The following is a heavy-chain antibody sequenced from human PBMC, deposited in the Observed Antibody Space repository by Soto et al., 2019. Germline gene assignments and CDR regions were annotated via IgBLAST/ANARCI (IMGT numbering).Heavy chain of an antibody. CDR3: EKDGVEDRTEY. Sequence: WLCXRLSCSASVFSFISYSMSLVRQAPGKGLEWVSAISGSGGSTYYADSVKGRLTISRDNSKNTMYMQMNSLRAEDTAVYYCEKDGVEDRTEYWGQGTLV. V-gene: IGHV3-23*01. J-gene: IGHJ4*02. D-gene: IGHD3-3*01. CDR2: ISGSGGST. CDR1: VFSFISYS.